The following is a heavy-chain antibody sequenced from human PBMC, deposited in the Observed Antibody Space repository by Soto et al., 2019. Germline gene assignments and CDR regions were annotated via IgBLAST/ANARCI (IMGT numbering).Heavy chain of an antibody. V-gene: IGHV4-4*02. Sequence: QVQLQESGPGLAKPSGTLSLTCAVSGASISSSNWWNWVRQAPGKGLEWIGEILHSGSTNYNPSLMSRVTISVDKSKTQFSLRLSSVTAADTAVHYCASILQGCSGTSCYLDICGQGTMVTASA. D-gene: IGHD2-2*01. CDR2: ILHSGST. J-gene: IGHJ3*02. CDR3: ASILQGCSGTSCYLDI. CDR1: GASISSSNW.